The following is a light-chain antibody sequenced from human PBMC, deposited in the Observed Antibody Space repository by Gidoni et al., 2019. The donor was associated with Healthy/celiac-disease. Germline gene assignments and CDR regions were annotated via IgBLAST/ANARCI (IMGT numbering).Light chain of an antibody. CDR1: QSVLYRSNTKNY. J-gene: IGKJ2*01. CDR2: WAS. V-gene: IGKV4-1*01. Sequence: DIVMTQSPDSLAVSLGERASINCKSSQSVLYRSNTKNYLAWYQQNPGQPPKLLTYWASPRESGVPDRFSGSGSGTDFTLTISSLQAEDVAVYYWQQYYSTPPYTFGQGTKLEIK. CDR3: QQYYSTPPYT.